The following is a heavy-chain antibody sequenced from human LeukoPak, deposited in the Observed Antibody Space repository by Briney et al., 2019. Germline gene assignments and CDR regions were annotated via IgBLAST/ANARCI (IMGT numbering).Heavy chain of an antibody. Sequence: SETLSLTCTASGGSINTFYWNWIRQPAGKGLEWIGRMYFTGSTNYNPSLRSRVTMSVGTSKMQFSLRLTSVTAADTAVYYCATDRDWDLGFDLWGQGTLVTVS. V-gene: IGHV4-4*07. D-gene: IGHD1-26*01. J-gene: IGHJ4*02. CDR2: MYFTGST. CDR3: ATDRDWDLGFDL. CDR1: GGSINTFY.